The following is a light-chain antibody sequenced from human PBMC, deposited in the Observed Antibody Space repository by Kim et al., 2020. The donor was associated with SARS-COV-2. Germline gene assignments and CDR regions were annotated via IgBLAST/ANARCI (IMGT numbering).Light chain of an antibody. V-gene: IGKV3-15*01. CDR2: RTS. CDR1: QSVGGN. J-gene: IGKJ4*01. CDR3: QQYNNWPLT. Sequence: SVSPGEGATLSCRASQSVGGNLAWYQQKPGQAPRVLIYRTSTRATAIPARFSGSGSGTEFTLTISSLQSEDFAVYYCQQYNNWPLTFGGGTKVEI.